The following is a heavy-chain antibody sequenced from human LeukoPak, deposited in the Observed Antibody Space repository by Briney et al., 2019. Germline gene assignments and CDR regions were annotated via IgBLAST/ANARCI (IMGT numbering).Heavy chain of an antibody. V-gene: IGHV4-34*01. Sequence: SETLSLTCAVYGGSFSGYYWSWIRQPPGKGLEWIGEINHSGSTNYNPSLKSRVTISVDTSKNQFSLKLSSVTAADTAVYYCARTYYYDSSGYYYWGQGTLVTVSS. CDR2: INHSGST. J-gene: IGHJ4*02. CDR3: ARTYYYDSSGYYY. D-gene: IGHD3-22*01. CDR1: GGSFSGYY.